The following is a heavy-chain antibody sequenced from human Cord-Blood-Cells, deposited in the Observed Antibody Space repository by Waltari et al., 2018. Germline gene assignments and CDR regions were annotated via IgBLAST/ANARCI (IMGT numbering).Heavy chain of an antibody. D-gene: IGHD3-9*01. CDR2: IYYSGRT. CDR1: GGSISSSSYY. CDR3: ARLRYFDWLFDY. Sequence: QLQLQESGPGLVKPSETLSLTCTVSGGSISSSSYYWGWIRQPPGKGLEWIGSIYYSGRTYYNPSLKSRVTISVDTSKNQFSLKLSSVTAADTAVYYCARLRYFDWLFDYWGQGTLVTVSS. V-gene: IGHV4-39*01. J-gene: IGHJ4*02.